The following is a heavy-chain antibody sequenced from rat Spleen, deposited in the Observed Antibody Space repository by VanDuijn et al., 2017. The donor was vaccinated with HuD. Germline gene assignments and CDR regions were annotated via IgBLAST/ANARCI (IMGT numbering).Heavy chain of an antibody. CDR3: ARVSWDDFDY. CDR1: GYSITSSYR. Sequence: EVQFQESGPGLVKPSQSLSLTCSVTGYSITSSYRWNWIRKFPGNKLEWMGHINSAGSTNYNPSLKSRISITRDTSKNQFFLQVNSVTTEDTATYYCARVSWDDFDYWGQGVMVTVSS. V-gene: IGHV3-3*01. D-gene: IGHD1-2*01. J-gene: IGHJ2*01. CDR2: INSAGST.